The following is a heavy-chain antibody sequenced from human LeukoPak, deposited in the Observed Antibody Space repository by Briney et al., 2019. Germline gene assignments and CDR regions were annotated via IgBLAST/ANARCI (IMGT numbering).Heavy chain of an antibody. CDR2: INPNSGGT. CDR3: AREGYNWNFEATS. V-gene: IGHV1-2*02. Sequence: ASVKVSCKASGYTFTGYYMHWVRQAPGQGLEWMGWINPNSGGTNYAQKFQGRVTMTRDTSISTAYMELSRLRSDDTAVYYCAREGYNWNFEATSWGQGTLVPVSS. J-gene: IGHJ5*02. D-gene: IGHD1-7*01. CDR1: GYTFTGYY.